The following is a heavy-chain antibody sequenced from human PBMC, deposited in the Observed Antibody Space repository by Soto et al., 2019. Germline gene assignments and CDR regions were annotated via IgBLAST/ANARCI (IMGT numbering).Heavy chain of an antibody. J-gene: IGHJ6*02. V-gene: IGHV4-34*01. CDR2: INHSGST. D-gene: IGHD4-17*01. CDR1: GGSFSGYY. CDR3: ARGGNYGDDYYYYGMDV. Sequence: PSETLSLTCAVYGGSFSGYYWSWIRQPPGKGLEWIGEINHSGSTNYNPSLKSRVTISVDTSKNQFSLKLSPVTAADTAVYYCARGGNYGDDYYYYGMDVWGQGTTVTVSS.